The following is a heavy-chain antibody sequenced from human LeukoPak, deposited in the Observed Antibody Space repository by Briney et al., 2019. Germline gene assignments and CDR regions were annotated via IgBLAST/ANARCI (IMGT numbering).Heavy chain of an antibody. Sequence: PSETLSLTCTVSGGSISSSSYYWGWLRQPPGQGLEWIGSIYYSGSTYYNPSLKSRVTISADTSKNQFPLKLSSVTAADTAVYYCARQRGYYDSSGYYADYWGQGTLVTVSS. V-gene: IGHV4-39*01. CDR2: IYYSGST. J-gene: IGHJ4*02. CDR3: ARQRGYYDSSGYYADY. CDR1: GGSISSSSYY. D-gene: IGHD3-22*01.